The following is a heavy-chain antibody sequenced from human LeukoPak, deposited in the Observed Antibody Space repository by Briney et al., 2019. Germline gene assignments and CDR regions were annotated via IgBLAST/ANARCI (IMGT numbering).Heavy chain of an antibody. V-gene: IGHV3-74*01. D-gene: IGHD5-12*01. CDR2: INSDGSST. CDR3: ARFVLESYSGYD. Sequence: GVSLRLSCAASGFTFSTYWMHWVRQAPGKGLVWVSRINSDGSSTSYADSVKGRFTISRDNAKNTLYLQMNSLRAEDTAVYYCARFVLESYSGYDWGQGTLVTVSS. CDR1: GFTFSTYW. J-gene: IGHJ4*02.